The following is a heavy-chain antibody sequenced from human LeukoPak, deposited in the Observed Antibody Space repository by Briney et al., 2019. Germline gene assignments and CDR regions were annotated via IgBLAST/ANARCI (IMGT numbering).Heavy chain of an antibody. Sequence: PGGSLRLSCAASGFTFSSYSMNWVRQAPGKGLEWVSSISSSSSYIYYADSVKGRFTISRDNAKNSLYLQMNSLRAEDTAVYYCARVWAEVRVVIPDFDYWGQGTLVTVSS. CDR1: GFTFSSYS. D-gene: IGHD3-10*01. CDR3: ARVWAEVRVVIPDFDY. V-gene: IGHV3-21*01. J-gene: IGHJ4*02. CDR2: ISSSSSYI.